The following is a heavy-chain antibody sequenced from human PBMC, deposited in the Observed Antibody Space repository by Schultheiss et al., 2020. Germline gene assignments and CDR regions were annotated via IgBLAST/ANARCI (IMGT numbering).Heavy chain of an antibody. V-gene: IGHV3-74*01. J-gene: IGHJ6*02. CDR2: INSDGSST. Sequence: GGSLRLSCAASGFTFSSYWMSWVRQAPGKGLVWVSRINSDGSSTSYADSVKGRFTISRDNAKNTLYLQMNSLRAEDTAVYYCASNVSARYSSGWYQDGMDVWGQGTTVTVSS. CDR1: GFTFSSYW. CDR3: ASNVSARYSSGWYQDGMDV. D-gene: IGHD6-19*01.